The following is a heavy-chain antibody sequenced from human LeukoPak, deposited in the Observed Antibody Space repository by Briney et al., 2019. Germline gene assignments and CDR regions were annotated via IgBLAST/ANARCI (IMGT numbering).Heavy chain of an antibody. CDR2: IRITTTT. CDR1: GFTFSSSA. Sequence: GGSLRLSCAASGFTFSSSAMNWVRQAPGKGLEWVSHIRITTTTYYADSVKGRFTISRDNAKNSLFLQMNGLRDEDTAVYYCARFRSYNFDYWGQGTLVTVSS. V-gene: IGHV3-48*02. D-gene: IGHD1-26*01. J-gene: IGHJ4*02. CDR3: ARFRSYNFDY.